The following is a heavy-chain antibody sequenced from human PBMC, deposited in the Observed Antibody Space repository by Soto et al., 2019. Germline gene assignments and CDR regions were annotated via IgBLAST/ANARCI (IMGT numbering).Heavy chain of an antibody. V-gene: IGHV3-30*18. CDR2: MSYDGSNK. Sequence: QVQLVESGGGVVQPGRSLRLSCAASGFTFSSYGMHCVRQAPGKGLEWVAVMSYDGSNKYYADSVKGRFTISRDNSKNTLYLQMNSLRAEDTAVYYWAKQSTRGDGYNCNFDCWGQGILVTVSS. D-gene: IGHD1-1*01. CDR3: AKQSTRGDGYNCNFDC. CDR1: GFTFSSYG. J-gene: IGHJ4*02.